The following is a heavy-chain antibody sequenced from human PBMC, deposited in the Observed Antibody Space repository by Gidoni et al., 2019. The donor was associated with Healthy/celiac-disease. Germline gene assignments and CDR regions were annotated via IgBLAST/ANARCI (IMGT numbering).Heavy chain of an antibody. D-gene: IGHD2-21*02. CDR3: ASGGGYCGGDCYSDSNNWFDP. Sequence: QVQLQESGPGLVKPSETLSLTCTVSGGSISSYYWSWIRQPPGKGLEWIGYIYSSGSTNYNPSLKSRVTISVDTSKNQFSLKLSSVTAADTAVYYCASGGGYCGGDCYSDSNNWFDPWGQGTLVTVSS. CDR2: IYSSGST. V-gene: IGHV4-59*01. CDR1: GGSISSYY. J-gene: IGHJ5*02.